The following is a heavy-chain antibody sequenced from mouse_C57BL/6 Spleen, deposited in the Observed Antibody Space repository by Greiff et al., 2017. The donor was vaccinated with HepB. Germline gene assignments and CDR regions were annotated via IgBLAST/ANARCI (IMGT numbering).Heavy chain of an antibody. J-gene: IGHJ2*01. Sequence: VQLQQPGAELVRPGSSVKLSCKASGYTFTSYWMDWVKQRPGQGLEWIGNIYPSDSETHYNQKFKDKATLTVDKSSSTAYMQLSSLTSEDSAVYYCARSDYYGSSYGDYWGQGTTLTVSS. CDR3: ARSDYYGSSYGDY. CDR2: IYPSDSET. V-gene: IGHV1-61*01. D-gene: IGHD1-1*01. CDR1: GYTFTSYW.